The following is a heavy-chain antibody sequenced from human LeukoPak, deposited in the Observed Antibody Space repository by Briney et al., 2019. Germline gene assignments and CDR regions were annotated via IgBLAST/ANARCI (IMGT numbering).Heavy chain of an antibody. D-gene: IGHD2-2*02. Sequence: PGGSLRLSCAASGFTFSSYAMSWVRQAPGKGLEWVSAISGSGGSTYYADSVKGRFTISRDNSKNTLYLQMNSLRAEDTAVYYCAKGDTHNYYYYGMDVWGQGTTVTVSS. V-gene: IGHV3-23*01. CDR2: ISGSGGST. CDR1: GFTFSSYA. CDR3: AKGDTHNYYYYGMDV. J-gene: IGHJ6*02.